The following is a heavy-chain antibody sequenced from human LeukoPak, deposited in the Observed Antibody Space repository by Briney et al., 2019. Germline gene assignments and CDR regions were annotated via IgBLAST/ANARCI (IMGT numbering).Heavy chain of an antibody. D-gene: IGHD6-19*01. Sequence: GGSLRLSCAASGFTFSSYSMNWVRQAPGKGLEWVSSISSSSSYIYYADSVKGRFTISRDNAKNSLHLQMNSLRAEDTAVYYCAGTSGAYSSAWYFDYWGQGTLVTVSS. CDR3: AGTSGAYSSAWYFDY. V-gene: IGHV3-21*01. J-gene: IGHJ4*02. CDR2: ISSSSSYI. CDR1: GFTFSSYS.